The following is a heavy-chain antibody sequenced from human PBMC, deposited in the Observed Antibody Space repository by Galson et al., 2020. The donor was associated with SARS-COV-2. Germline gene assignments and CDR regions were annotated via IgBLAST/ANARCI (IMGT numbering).Heavy chain of an antibody. CDR3: ARIDSSGCRGNY. CDR1: SLTTSGMC. D-gene: IGHD6-19*01. V-gene: IGHV2-70*11. CDR2: IDWDGDK. J-gene: IGHJ4*02. Sequence: SLTTSGMCVNWIRQPPGKALEWLARIDWDGDKYYSTSLKTRLTISKDTSKNQVVLTLTDMDPVDTATYYCARIDSSGCRGNYWGQGTPVTVSS.